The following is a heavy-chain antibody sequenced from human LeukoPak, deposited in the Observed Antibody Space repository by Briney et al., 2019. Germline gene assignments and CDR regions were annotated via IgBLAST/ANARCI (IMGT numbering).Heavy chain of an antibody. CDR3: ARAEGGYSYPDAFDI. D-gene: IGHD5-18*01. Sequence: PSETLSLTCTVSGGSISSYYWSWIRQPPGKGLEWIGYIYYSGSTNYNPSLKSRVTISVDTSKNQFSLKLSSVTAADTAVYYCARAEGGYSYPDAFDIWGQGTMVTVSS. V-gene: IGHV4-59*01. CDR1: GGSISSYY. J-gene: IGHJ3*02. CDR2: IYYSGST.